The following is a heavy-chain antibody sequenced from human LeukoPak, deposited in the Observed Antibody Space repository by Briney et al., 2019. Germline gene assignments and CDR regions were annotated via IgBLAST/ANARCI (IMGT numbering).Heavy chain of an antibody. D-gene: IGHD3-22*01. CDR2: ISHDGTNK. CDR1: GFPFSGYA. Sequence: GGSLRLSCAASGFPFSGYAIHWVRQAPGKGLEWVAVISHDGTNKYYADSVKGRFTISRDNSKNTLYLQMNSLRTEDTAVYYCARHRGPSLHSSGYFDYWGQGALVTVSS. V-gene: IGHV3-30-3*01. J-gene: IGHJ4*02. CDR3: ARHRGPSLHSSGYFDY.